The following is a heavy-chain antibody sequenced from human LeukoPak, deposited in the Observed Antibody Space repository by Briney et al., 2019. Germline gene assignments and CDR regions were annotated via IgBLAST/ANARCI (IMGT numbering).Heavy chain of an antibody. V-gene: IGHV3-23*01. CDR1: GFTFSSYA. D-gene: IGHD6-13*01. J-gene: IGHJ4*02. CDR2: ISGSGGST. Sequence: GGSLRLCCAASGFTFSSYAMSWVRQAPGKGLEWVSAISGSGGSTYYADPVKGRFTISRDNSKNTLYLQMNSLRAEDTAVYYCAKDPGIAEYFDYWGQGTLVTVSS. CDR3: AKDPGIAEYFDY.